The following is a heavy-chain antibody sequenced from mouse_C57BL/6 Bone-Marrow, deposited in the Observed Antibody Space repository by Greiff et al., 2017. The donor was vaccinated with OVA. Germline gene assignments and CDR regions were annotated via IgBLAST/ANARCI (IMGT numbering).Heavy chain of an antibody. CDR1: GYTFTSYW. CDR2: IYPGSGST. CDR3: ARRPGLSSYYAMDY. D-gene: IGHD1-1*01. V-gene: IGHV1-55*01. Sequence: QVQLQQPGAELVKPGASVKMSCKASGYTFTSYWITWVTQRPGQGLEWIGDIYPGSGSTKYNEKFKSKATLTVDTSSSTAYMQLSSLTSEDSAVYYCARRPGLSSYYAMDYWGQGTSVTVSS. J-gene: IGHJ4*01.